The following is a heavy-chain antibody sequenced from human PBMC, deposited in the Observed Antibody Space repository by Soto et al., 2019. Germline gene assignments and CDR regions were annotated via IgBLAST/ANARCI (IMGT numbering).Heavy chain of an antibody. CDR1: RYSFTAHY. J-gene: IGHJ6*02. CDR2: HKSDNGGS. V-gene: IGHV1-2*02. CDR3: ARDLCSLGWGSPCPAFGMDV. D-gene: IGHD3-16*01. Sequence: QGQLLQSGADVQAPGASVKISGKASRYSFTAHYIHWVRKTPGQGLQNLGWHKSDNGGSYTAPKFQGRVDMTGEMATSTAYLELTGVQSDDTAVYVCARDLCSLGWGSPCPAFGMDVWGQGTSVTVSS.